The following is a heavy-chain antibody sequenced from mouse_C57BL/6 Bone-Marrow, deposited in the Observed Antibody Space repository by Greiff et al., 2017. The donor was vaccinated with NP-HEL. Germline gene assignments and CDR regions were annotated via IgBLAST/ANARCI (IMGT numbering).Heavy chain of an antibody. CDR2: IDPEDGET. J-gene: IGHJ2*01. D-gene: IGHD1-1*01. CDR1: GFNIKDYY. V-gene: IGHV14-2*01. CDR3: ARKDTTVVAGDYCDY. Sequence: EVQLVESGAELVKPGASVKLSCTASGFNIKDYYMHWVKQRTEQGLEWIGRIDPEDGETKYAPKFQGKATITADTSSNTAYLQLSSLTSEDTAVYYCARKDTTVVAGDYCDYWGQGTTLTVSS.